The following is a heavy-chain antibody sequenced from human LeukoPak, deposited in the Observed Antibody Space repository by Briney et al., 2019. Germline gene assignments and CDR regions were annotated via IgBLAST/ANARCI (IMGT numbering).Heavy chain of an antibody. CDR2: VNPTNTGT. J-gene: IGHJ3*02. Sequence: ASVKVSCKASGYTFTGYYMHWVRQAPGQGLEWMGIVNPTNTGTMYAQKFQGRATMTADPSTSTVYMVLGSLRSDDTAVYYCAREGVLQAFDIWGQGTVVIVSS. CDR1: GYTFTGYY. D-gene: IGHD4-11*01. CDR3: AREGVLQAFDI. V-gene: IGHV1-46*01.